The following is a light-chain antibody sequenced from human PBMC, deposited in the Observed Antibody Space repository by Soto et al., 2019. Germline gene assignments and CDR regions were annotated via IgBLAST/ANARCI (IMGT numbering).Light chain of an antibody. CDR3: QQSFSNPYT. V-gene: IGKV1-39*01. CDR1: QSISTY. J-gene: IGKJ2*01. Sequence: DIQMTQSPSSLSASVGDRVTITCRASQSISTYLNWYQHKPGKAPELLMHTASSLQSGVPSRFSGSGSGTDFTLIISSLHPEDFASCYCQQSFSNPYTFGQGTKLEIK. CDR2: TAS.